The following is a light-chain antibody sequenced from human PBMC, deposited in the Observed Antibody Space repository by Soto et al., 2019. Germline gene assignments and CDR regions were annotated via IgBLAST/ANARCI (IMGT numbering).Light chain of an antibody. CDR3: SLYTSENTYV. Sequence: ALTQPPSVSGSPGQSVTISCTGTSTDFVSYNRVSWYQQPPDTAPKLVIYEASNRPSGVPDRFSGSRSGNTASLTISGLQAADEADYYCSLYTSENTYVFGTGTKVTVL. CDR2: EAS. V-gene: IGLV2-18*01. J-gene: IGLJ1*01. CDR1: STDFVSYNR.